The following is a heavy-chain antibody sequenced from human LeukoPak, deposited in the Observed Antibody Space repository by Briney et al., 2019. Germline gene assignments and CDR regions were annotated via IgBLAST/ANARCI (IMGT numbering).Heavy chain of an antibody. CDR3: GRDSLGGDY. CDR1: GFSFSTFG. D-gene: IGHD3-16*01. J-gene: IGHJ4*02. Sequence: PGGSLRLSCAASGFSFSTFGMHWARRAPGKGLEWMAVIWNDGSKKFYAESVKGRFTISRDNSQNTLYLQMNRLRAEDTAVYYCGRDSLGGDYWGQGTLVTVSS. CDR2: IWNDGSKK. V-gene: IGHV3-33*08.